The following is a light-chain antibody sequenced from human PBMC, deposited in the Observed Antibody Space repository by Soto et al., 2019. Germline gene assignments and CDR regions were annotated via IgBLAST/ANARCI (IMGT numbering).Light chain of an antibody. CDR2: SSN. J-gene: IGLJ1*01. CDR1: SSNIGTNT. CDR3: ATWDDSLNTYV. Sequence: VLTQPPSASGTPGQWVTISCSGSSSNIGTNTVNWYQHLPGTAPKLLIYSSNQRPSGVPDRFSGSKSGTSASLAISGLQSEDEADYYCATWDDSLNTYVFGTGTKVTVL. V-gene: IGLV1-44*01.